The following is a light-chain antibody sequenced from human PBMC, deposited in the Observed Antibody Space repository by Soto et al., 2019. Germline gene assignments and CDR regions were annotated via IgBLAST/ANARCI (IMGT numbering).Light chain of an antibody. CDR1: QSVSSSY. CDR2: GAS. V-gene: IGKV3-20*01. J-gene: IGKJ1*01. Sequence: EILLTQSPGTLSLSPGERATLSCRASQSVSSSYLAWYQQKPGQAPRLLIYGASSRATGIPDRFSGSGSGTDFTLTISRLEPEDFAVYYCQDYGSSRTFGQGTKVDIK. CDR3: QDYGSSRT.